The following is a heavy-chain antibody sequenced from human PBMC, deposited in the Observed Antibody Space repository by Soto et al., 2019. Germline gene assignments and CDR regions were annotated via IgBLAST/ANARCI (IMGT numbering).Heavy chain of an antibody. D-gene: IGHD3-9*01. Sequence: ASVKVSCKASGYTFTGYYIQWVRQAPGQGLEWMGWINPNSGGTNYAQKFQGRVTMTRDTSISTAYMELSRLRSDDTAVYYCATPLLVGRDYWGQGTLVTVSS. CDR2: INPNSGGT. V-gene: IGHV1-2*02. CDR1: GYTFTGYY. J-gene: IGHJ4*02. CDR3: ATPLLVGRDY.